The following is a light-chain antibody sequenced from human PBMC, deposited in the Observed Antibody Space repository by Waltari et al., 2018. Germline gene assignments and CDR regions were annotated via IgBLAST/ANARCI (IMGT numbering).Light chain of an antibody. CDR2: YDS. CDR3: LVWHSTTDHHGV. CDR1: NIGSKS. V-gene: IGLV3-21*04. J-gene: IGLJ2*01. Sequence: SYVVTQSPSVSVAPGETARITCGGDNIGSKSVHWYQQRPGQAPVLVISYDSDRPSGILGRFSGSNSGNTAPLTISWVEADDEADYYCLVWHSTTDHHGVFGGGTKLTVL.